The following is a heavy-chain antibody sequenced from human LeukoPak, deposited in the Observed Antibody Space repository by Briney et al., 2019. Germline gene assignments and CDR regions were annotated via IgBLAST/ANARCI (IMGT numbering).Heavy chain of an antibody. D-gene: IGHD4-23*01. CDR3: ARDYDYGGNWFDP. CDR2: INSYGSST. J-gene: IGHJ5*02. CDR1: GFTFSSSW. Sequence: GGSLRLSCAASGFTFSSSWMHWVRQAPGKGLVWVSRINSYGSSTSYADSVKGRFTISRDNAKNTLYLQMNSLRAEDTAAYYCARDYDYGGNWFDPWGQGTLVTVSS. V-gene: IGHV3-74*01.